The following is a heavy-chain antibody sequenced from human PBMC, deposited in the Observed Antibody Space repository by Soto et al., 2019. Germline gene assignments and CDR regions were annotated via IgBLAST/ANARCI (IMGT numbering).Heavy chain of an antibody. J-gene: IGHJ3*02. CDR1: GYSFTSYW. D-gene: IGHD2-2*01. Sequence: PGESLKISCKGSGYSFTSYWIGWVRQMPGKGLEWMGIIYPGDSDTRYSPSFQGQVTISADKSISTAYLQWSSLKASDTAMYYCARGRSRSSTSWYRAFAFDIWGQGTMVTVTS. CDR2: IYPGDSDT. V-gene: IGHV5-51*01. CDR3: ARGRSRSSTSWYRAFAFDI.